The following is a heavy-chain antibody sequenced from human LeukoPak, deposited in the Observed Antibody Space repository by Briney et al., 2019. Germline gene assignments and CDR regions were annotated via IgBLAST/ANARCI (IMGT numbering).Heavy chain of an antibody. Sequence: GGSLRLSCAASGFTFSSYSMNWVRQAPGKGLEWVPSISSSSSYIYYADSVKGRFTISRDNAKNSLYLQMNSLRAEDTAVFYCGKESYYYDSSGQTVDYWGQGTLVTVSS. V-gene: IGHV3-21*01. CDR2: ISSSSSYI. J-gene: IGHJ4*02. D-gene: IGHD3-22*01. CDR1: GFTFSSYS. CDR3: GKESYYYDSSGQTVDY.